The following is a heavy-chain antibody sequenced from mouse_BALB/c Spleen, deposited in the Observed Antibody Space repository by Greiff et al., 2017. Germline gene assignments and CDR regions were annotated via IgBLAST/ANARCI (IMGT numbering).Heavy chain of an antibody. J-gene: IGHJ3*01. D-gene: IGHD2-4*01. CDR3: ARKGDYAWFAY. V-gene: IGHV5-6-5*01. CDR1: GFTLSSYA. CDR2: ISSGGST. Sequence: EVQLVESGGGLVKPGGSLKLSCAASGFTLSSYAMSWVRQTPEKRLEWVASISSGGSTYYPDSVKGRFTISRDNARNILYLQMSSLRSEDTAMYYCARKGDYAWFAYWGQGTLVTVSA.